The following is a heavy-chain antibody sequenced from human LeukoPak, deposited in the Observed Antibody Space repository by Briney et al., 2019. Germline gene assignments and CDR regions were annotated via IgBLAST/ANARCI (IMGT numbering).Heavy chain of an antibody. D-gene: IGHD1-26*01. CDR1: GFTFDDYG. Sequence: GGSLRLSCAASGFTFDDYGMSWVRQAPGKGLEWVSGINWNGGSTGYADSVKGRFTISRDNAKNSLYLQMNSLRAEDTTLYYCASCGSLGYYYYMDVWGKGTTVTVSS. CDR3: ASCGSLGYYYYMDV. CDR2: INWNGGST. V-gene: IGHV3-20*04. J-gene: IGHJ6*03.